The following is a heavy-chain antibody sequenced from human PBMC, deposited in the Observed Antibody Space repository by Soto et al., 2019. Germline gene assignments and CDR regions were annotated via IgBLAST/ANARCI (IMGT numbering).Heavy chain of an antibody. CDR3: ARAWNYGSGSPFDP. J-gene: IGHJ5*02. CDR2: MNPNSGNT. V-gene: IGHV1-8*01. D-gene: IGHD3-10*01. CDR1: GYTFTSYD. Sequence: QVQLVQSGAEVKKPGASVKVSCKASGYTFTSYDINWVRQATGQGLEWMGWMNPNSGNTGYAQKFQGRVTMTRNTSITTAYMGLSSLRSEETAGYYCARAWNYGSGSPFDPWGKGTLVTVSP.